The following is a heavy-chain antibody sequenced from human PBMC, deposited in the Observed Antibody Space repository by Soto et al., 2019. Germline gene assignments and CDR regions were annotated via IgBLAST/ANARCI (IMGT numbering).Heavy chain of an antibody. V-gene: IGHV1-69*13. D-gene: IGHD5-12*01. CDR2: IIPIFGTA. J-gene: IGHJ4*02. CDR1: GGTFSSYA. Sequence: GASVKVSCKASGGTFSSYAISWVRQAPGQGLEWMGGIIPIFGTANYAQKFQGRVTITADESTSTAYMELSSLRSEDTAMYYCARGREMATIDYFDYWGQGTLVTVSS. CDR3: ARGREMATIDYFDY.